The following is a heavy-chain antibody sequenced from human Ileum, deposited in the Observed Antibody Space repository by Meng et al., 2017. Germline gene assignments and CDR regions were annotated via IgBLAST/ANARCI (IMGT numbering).Heavy chain of an antibody. CDR3: ARDKLVPGYYFDY. J-gene: IGHJ4*02. CDR1: GFTFSSYA. D-gene: IGHD6-13*01. Sequence: GESLKISCAASGFTFSSYAMHWVRQAPGKGLEWVAVISYDGSNKYYADSVKGRFTISRDNSKNTLYLQMNSLRAEDTAVYYCARDKLVPGYYFDYWGQGTLVTVSS. CDR2: ISYDGSNK. V-gene: IGHV3-30*04.